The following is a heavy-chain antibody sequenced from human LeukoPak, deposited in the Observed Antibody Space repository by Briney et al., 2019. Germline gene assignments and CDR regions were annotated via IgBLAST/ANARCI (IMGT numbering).Heavy chain of an antibody. Sequence: GASVKVSCKASGYTFTSYDINWVRQATGQGLEWMGWMNPNSGNTGYAQKFQGRVTMTRNTSISTAYMELSSLRSEDTAVYYCARDRSSAGVYCSGGSCYFDYWGQGTLVTVSS. CDR3: ARDRSSAGVYCSGGSCYFDY. CDR2: MNPNSGNT. V-gene: IGHV1-8*01. D-gene: IGHD2-15*01. J-gene: IGHJ4*02. CDR1: GYTFTSYD.